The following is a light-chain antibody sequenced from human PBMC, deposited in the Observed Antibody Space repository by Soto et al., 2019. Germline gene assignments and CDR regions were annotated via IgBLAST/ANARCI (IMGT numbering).Light chain of an antibody. CDR3: QQYYSTPYT. Sequence: DIVMTQSPDSLTVSLGERATINCKSGHNVLYNSDNKNYLAWYQQKPGQPPKLLFYWASTPESGVPDRFSGGGSGTVFTLTISSLQAEVVAVFYCQQYYSTPYTFGQGTKLEIK. V-gene: IGKV4-1*01. CDR1: HNVLYNSDNKNY. CDR2: WAS. J-gene: IGKJ2*01.